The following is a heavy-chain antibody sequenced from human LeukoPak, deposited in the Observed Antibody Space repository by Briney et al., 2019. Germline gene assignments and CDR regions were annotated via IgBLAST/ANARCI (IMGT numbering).Heavy chain of an antibody. CDR1: GGSISSSNYY. D-gene: IGHD6-19*01. J-gene: IGHJ4*02. Sequence: KPSETLSLTCTVSGGSISSSNYYWGWIRQPPGKGLEWIASIYYSGSTYYIPSLKSRVTISVDTSKNQFSLKLSSVTAADTAVYYCARRSSSGWTFDYWGQGTLVTVSS. V-gene: IGHV4-39*01. CDR2: IYYSGST. CDR3: ARRSSSGWTFDY.